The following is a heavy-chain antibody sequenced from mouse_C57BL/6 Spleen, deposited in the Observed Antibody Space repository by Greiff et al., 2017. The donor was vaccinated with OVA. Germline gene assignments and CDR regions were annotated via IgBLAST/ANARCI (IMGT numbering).Heavy chain of an antibody. CDR1: GFTFSSYG. J-gene: IGHJ4*01. CDR3: ARHVAVVRAMDY. V-gene: IGHV5-6*01. CDR2: ISSGGSYT. Sequence: EVKVVESGGDLVKPGGSLKLSCAASGFTFSSYGMSWVRQTPDKRLEWVATISSGGSYTYYPDSVKGRFTISRDNAKNTLYLQMSSLKSEDTAMYYCARHVAVVRAMDYWGQGTSVTVSS. D-gene: IGHD1-1*01.